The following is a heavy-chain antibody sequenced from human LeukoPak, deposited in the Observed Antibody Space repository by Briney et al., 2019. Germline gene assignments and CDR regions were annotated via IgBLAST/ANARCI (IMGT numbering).Heavy chain of an antibody. J-gene: IGHJ4*02. CDR3: AHLYGDYVPFDY. Sequence: SGPTLVKPTQTLALTGTFSGLSLSTSGVGVGWIRQPPGKALEWLALIYWDDDKRYSPSLKSRLTITKDTSKNQVVLTMTNMDPVDTATYYCAHLYGDYVPFDYWGQGTLVTVSS. V-gene: IGHV2-5*02. CDR2: IYWDDDK. CDR1: GLSLSTSGVG. D-gene: IGHD4-17*01.